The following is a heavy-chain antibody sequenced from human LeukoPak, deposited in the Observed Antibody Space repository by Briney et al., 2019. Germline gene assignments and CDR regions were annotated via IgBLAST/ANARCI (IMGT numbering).Heavy chain of an antibody. J-gene: IGHJ4*02. Sequence: SETLSLTCTVSRGSVKTYSWSWVRQPPGKGLEWIGYVSYSGAANYNPSLKSRVTISVDTSKNQFSLKLSSVTAADTAVYYCARDQAVDGFWSGYYTDYWGQGTLVTVSS. V-gene: IGHV4-4*08. CDR2: VSYSGAA. D-gene: IGHD3-3*01. CDR3: ARDQAVDGFWSGYYTDY. CDR1: RGSVKTYS.